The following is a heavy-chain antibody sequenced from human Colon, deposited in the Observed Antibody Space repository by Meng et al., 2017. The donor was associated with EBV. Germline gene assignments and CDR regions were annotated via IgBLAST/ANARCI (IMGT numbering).Heavy chain of an antibody. CDR1: GGPFSGFY. V-gene: IGHV4-34*01. J-gene: IGHJ4*02. Sequence: QVHQHQRGAGLLQPLEALSATCTCYGGPFSGFYWTWIRQSPGKGLEWIGEIDDSGNIIYNPSLKSRVTISGDTSKNQFSLNVSSVTAADTAVYYCARSRWLLLQLWGQGTLVTGLL. D-gene: IGHD3-22*01. CDR3: ARSRWLLLQL. CDR2: IDDSGNI.